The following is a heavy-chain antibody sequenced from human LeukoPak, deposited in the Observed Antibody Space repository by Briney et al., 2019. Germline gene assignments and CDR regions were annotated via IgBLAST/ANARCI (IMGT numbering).Heavy chain of an antibody. CDR3: ARVNREYYSDTSGYFFP. V-gene: IGHV4-59*01. D-gene: IGHD3-22*01. J-gene: IGHJ5*02. Sequence: SETLSLTCSVSGDSISNYDWTWIRQPPGKGLEWIGDIYYNGRSNYNLSLMSRVSISVNTSKNQFSLTLTSVTAADTAVYYCARVNREYYSDTSGYFFPWGQGTLVTVSS. CDR1: GDSISNYD. CDR2: IYYNGRS.